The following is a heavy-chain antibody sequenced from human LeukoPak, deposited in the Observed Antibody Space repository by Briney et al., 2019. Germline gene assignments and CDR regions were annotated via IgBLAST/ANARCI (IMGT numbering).Heavy chain of an antibody. D-gene: IGHD6-13*01. J-gene: IGHJ4*02. CDR3: ADYSSSWYGGLGY. V-gene: IGHV3-23*01. Sequence: SGGSLRLSCAASGFTFSSYAMSWVRQAPGKGLEWVSIITDSGDSTYYADSVKGRFTISRDNSKNTLYLQMNSLRAEDTAVYYCADYSSSWYGGLGYWGQGTLVTVSS. CDR1: GFTFSSYA. CDR2: ITDSGDST.